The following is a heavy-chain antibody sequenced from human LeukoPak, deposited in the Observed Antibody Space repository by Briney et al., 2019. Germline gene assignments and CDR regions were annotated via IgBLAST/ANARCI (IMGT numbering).Heavy chain of an antibody. CDR3: ARPQYYSSGWDAFDI. CDR2: IYPGASDT. CDR1: GYSFTSYW. J-gene: IGHJ3*02. Sequence: GESLKISCKGSGYSFTSYWIGWVRQMPGEGLEWMGIIYPGASDTRYSPSFQGQVTISADKSISTAYLQWSSLKASDTAMYYCARPQYYSSGWDAFDIWGQGTMVTVSS. V-gene: IGHV5-51*01. D-gene: IGHD6-19*01.